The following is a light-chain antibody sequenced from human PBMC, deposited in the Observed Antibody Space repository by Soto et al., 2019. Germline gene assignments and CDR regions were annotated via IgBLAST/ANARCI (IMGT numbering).Light chain of an antibody. Sequence: EIVLTQSPGTLSLSPGERATLSCRASQSVSSSYLAWYQQKPGQSPRLLIYGASSRATGIPDMFSGSGSGTDFTLTISRLEPEDFAVYYCQQYGSSPPLTCGGWNKVEIK. CDR2: GAS. V-gene: IGKV3-20*01. CDR1: QSVSSSY. J-gene: IGKJ4*01. CDR3: QQYGSSPPLT.